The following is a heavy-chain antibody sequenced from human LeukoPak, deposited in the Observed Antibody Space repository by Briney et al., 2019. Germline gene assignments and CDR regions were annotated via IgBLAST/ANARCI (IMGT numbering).Heavy chain of an antibody. Sequence: PGGSLRLSCAASGFTFSSYWMSWVRQAPGKGLEWVANIKQDGSEKYYVDSVKGRFTMSRDNAKNSLYLQVNSLRAEDTAVYYCARSNGGNWFDPWGQGTLVTVSS. J-gene: IGHJ5*02. CDR3: ARSNGGNWFDP. CDR1: GFTFSSYW. V-gene: IGHV3-7*01. CDR2: IKQDGSEK.